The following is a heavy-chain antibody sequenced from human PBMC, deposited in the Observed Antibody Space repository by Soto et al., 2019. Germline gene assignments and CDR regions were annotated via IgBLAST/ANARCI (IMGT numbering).Heavy chain of an antibody. Sequence: ILSLTCGVYGGSFSGYQWNWIRQSPGQGLEWIGEINHSGTTKYNPSLESRINLSVDTSKKQFSLKMFSVTAADTAIYYCARGWRFDPWGQGTQVTVS. V-gene: IGHV4-34*01. CDR3: ARGWRFDP. D-gene: IGHD1-1*01. J-gene: IGHJ5*02. CDR2: INHSGTT. CDR1: GGSFSGYQ.